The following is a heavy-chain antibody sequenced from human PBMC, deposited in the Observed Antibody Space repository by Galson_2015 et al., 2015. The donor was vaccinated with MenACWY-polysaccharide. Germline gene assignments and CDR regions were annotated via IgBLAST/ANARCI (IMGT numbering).Heavy chain of an antibody. V-gene: IGHV1-2*06. Sequence: SVKVSCKASGYTFTDYYIHWVRQAPGQGLEWMGRINPNSGGTNFAQKFQDRVTMTRDTSISTAYMELSRLRSDDTALYYCARGGSAYDYDYWGQGTLVIVSS. CDR3: ARGGSAYDYDY. CDR2: INPNSGGT. J-gene: IGHJ4*02. D-gene: IGHD3-22*01. CDR1: GYTFTDYY.